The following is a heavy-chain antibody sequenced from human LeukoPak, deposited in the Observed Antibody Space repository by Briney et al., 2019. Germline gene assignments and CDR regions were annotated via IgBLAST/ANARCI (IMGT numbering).Heavy chain of an antibody. J-gene: IGHJ4*02. CDR2: ISYDGSNK. D-gene: IGHD2-2*01. CDR3: AKSGVVPAAIGGASYYFDY. Sequence: GGSLRLSCAASGFTFSSYGMHWVRQAPGKGLEWVAVISYDGSNKYYADSVKGRFTISRDNSKNTLYLQMNSLRAEDTAVYYCAKSGVVPAAIGGASYYFDYWGQGTLVTVSS. V-gene: IGHV3-30*18. CDR1: GFTFSSYG.